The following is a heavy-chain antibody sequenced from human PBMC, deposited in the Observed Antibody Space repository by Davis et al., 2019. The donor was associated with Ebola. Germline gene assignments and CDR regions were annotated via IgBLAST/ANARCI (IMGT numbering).Heavy chain of an antibody. CDR1: GYTFTSYG. V-gene: IGHV1-18*04. CDR2: ISAYNGNT. Sequence: AASVKVSCKASGYTFTSYGISWVRQAPGQGLEWMGWISAYNGNTNYAQKLQGRVTMTTDTSTSTAYMELRSLRSDDTAVYYCAREDIDSSGYYYGYWGQGTLVTVSS. CDR3: AREDIDSSGYYYGY. J-gene: IGHJ4*02. D-gene: IGHD3-22*01.